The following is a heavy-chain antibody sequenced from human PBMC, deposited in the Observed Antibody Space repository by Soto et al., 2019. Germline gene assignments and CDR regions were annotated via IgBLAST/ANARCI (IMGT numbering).Heavy chain of an antibody. CDR3: ARVAATIYYYGMDV. J-gene: IGHJ6*02. CDR2: VNAGNGNT. D-gene: IGHD2-15*01. CDR1: GYTFTSYA. V-gene: IGHV1-3*01. Sequence: ASVKVSCKASGYTFTSYAMHWVRQAPGQRLEWMGWVNAGNGNTKYSQKFQGRVTITRDTSASTAYMELSSLRSEDTAVCYCARVAATIYYYGMDVWGQGTTVTVYS.